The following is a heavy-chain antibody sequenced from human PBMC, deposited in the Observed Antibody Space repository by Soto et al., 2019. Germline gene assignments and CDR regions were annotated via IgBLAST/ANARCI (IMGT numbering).Heavy chain of an antibody. CDR1: GGSISSYY. CDR3: ARDLGGSGSYVYYYYGMDV. Sequence: SETLSLTCTVSGGSISSYYWSWIRQPPGKGLEWIGYIYYSGSTNYNPSLKSRVTISVDTSKNQFSLKLSSVTAADTAVYYCARDLGGSGSYVYYYYGMDVWGQGTTVTVS. D-gene: IGHD3-10*01. V-gene: IGHV4-59*01. J-gene: IGHJ6*02. CDR2: IYYSGST.